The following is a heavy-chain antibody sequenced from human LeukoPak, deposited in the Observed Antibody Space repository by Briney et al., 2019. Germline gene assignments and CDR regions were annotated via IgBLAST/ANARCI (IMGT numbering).Heavy chain of an antibody. CDR3: ARFGPMVRGVIDPNYYYYYYMDV. CDR1: GYTFTGYY. J-gene: IGHJ6*03. D-gene: IGHD3-10*01. Sequence: ASVKVSCKASGYTFTGYYMHWVRQAPGQGLEWMGWINPNSGGTNYAQKFQGRVTMTRDTSISTAYMELSRLRSDDTAVYYCARFGPMVRGVIDPNYYYYYYMDVWGKGTTVTVSS. V-gene: IGHV1-2*02. CDR2: INPNSGGT.